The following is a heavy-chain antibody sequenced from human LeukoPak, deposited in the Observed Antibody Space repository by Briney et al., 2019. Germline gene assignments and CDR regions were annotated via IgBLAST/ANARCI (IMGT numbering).Heavy chain of an antibody. D-gene: IGHD3-10*01. J-gene: IGHJ4*02. CDR3: AHSSYGITMVRDTRTGAYYFDY. CDR2: IYWDDDK. Sequence: SGPTLVKPTQTLTLTCTFSGFSLSTSGVGVGWIRQPPGKALEWLALIYWDDDKRYSPSLKSRLTITKDTSKNQVVLTMTNMDPVDTATYYCAHSSYGITMVRDTRTGAYYFDYWGQGTLVTVSS. V-gene: IGHV2-5*02. CDR1: GFSLSTSGVG.